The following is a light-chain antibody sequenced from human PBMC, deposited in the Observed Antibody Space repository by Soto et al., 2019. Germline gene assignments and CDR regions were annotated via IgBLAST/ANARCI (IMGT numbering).Light chain of an antibody. J-gene: IGLJ1*01. CDR1: SSAVGDYNY. V-gene: IGLV2-14*01. Sequence: QSVLAQPAPVSGSPGQSITIYCTGTSSAVGDYNYVSWYQQHPGKAPKLMIYEVSNRPLGVSNRFSGSKSGNTASLTISGLQAEDEADYYCTSYTSSSTRDVFGTGSKVTGL. CDR2: EVS. CDR3: TSYTSSSTRDV.